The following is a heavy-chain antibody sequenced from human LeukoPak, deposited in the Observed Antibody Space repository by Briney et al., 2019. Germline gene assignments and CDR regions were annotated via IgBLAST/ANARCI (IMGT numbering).Heavy chain of an antibody. Sequence: GGSLRLSCAASGFTVNRNYMSWVRQAPGKGLEWVSVIYSGGNTYYADSVKGRFTISRDNSKNTLYLHMNSLRAEDTAVYFCVRGDPAFYDFWSAHRSPSVRDYWGQGTLVTVSS. CDR3: VRGDPAFYDFWSAHRSPSVRDY. CDR1: GFTVNRNY. V-gene: IGHV3-66*01. D-gene: IGHD3-3*01. CDR2: IYSGGNT. J-gene: IGHJ4*02.